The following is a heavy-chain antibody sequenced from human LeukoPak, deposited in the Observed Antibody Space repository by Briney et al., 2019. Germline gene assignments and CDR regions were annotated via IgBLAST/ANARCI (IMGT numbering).Heavy chain of an antibody. D-gene: IGHD6-19*01. J-gene: IGHJ4*02. V-gene: IGHV3-69-1*01. CDR2: ISRDGTT. CDR1: GFTFSKYD. CDR3: ARELTDSSGGKYFDY. Sequence: GGSLRLSCAASGFTFSKYDMYWIRQAPGKGLECVSVISRDGTTYYADSVKGRFTISRDNAKNSLYLQMNSLRAEDTALYHCARELTDSSGGKYFDYWGQGTLVTVSS.